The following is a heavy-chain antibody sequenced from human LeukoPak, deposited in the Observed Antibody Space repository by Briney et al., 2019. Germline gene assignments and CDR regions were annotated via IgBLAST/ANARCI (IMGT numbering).Heavy chain of an antibody. CDR2: IWYDGSNK. CDR3: ARDIVIAVAGTDYYYGMDV. V-gene: IGHV3-33*01. Sequence: GGSLRLSCAASGFTFSSYGMHWVRQAPGKGLEWVAVIWYDGSNKYYADSVKGRFTISRDNSKNTLYLQMNSLRAEDTAVYYCARDIVIAVAGTDYYYGMDVWAKGPRSPSP. J-gene: IGHJ6*02. CDR1: GFTFSSYG. D-gene: IGHD6-19*01.